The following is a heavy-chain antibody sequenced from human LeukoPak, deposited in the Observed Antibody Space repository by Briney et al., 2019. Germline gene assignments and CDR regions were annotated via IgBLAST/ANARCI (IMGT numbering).Heavy chain of an antibody. V-gene: IGHV3-7*01. Sequence: GGSLRLSCAASGFTFSSYWMSWVRQAPGKGLEWVANIKQDGSEKYYVDSVKGRFTISRDNAKNSLYLQMNSLRAEDTAVYYCAREAFRIAVAGSNAFDIWGQGTMVTVSS. J-gene: IGHJ3*02. CDR3: AREAFRIAVAGSNAFDI. CDR1: GFTFSSYW. D-gene: IGHD6-19*01. CDR2: IKQDGSEK.